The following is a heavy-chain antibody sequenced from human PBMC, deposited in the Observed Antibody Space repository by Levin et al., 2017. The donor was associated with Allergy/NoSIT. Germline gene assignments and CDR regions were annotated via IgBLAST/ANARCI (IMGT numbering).Heavy chain of an antibody. J-gene: IGHJ4*02. CDR2: IKQDGSEK. CDR1: GFTFSSYW. CDR3: ARAGMYSYDSSGSDFDY. V-gene: IGHV3-7*01. Sequence: GESLKISCAASGFTFSSYWMTWVRQAPGKGLEWVANIKQDGSEKYYVDSVKGRFTISRDNAKNSLYLQMNSLRAEDTAVYYCARAGMYSYDSSGSDFDYWGQGTLVTVSS. D-gene: IGHD3-22*01.